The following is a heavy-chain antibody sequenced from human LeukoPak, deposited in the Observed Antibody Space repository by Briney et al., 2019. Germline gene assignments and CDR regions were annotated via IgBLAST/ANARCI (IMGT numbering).Heavy chain of an antibody. Sequence: SVKVSCKASGATFSSYIISWVRQAPGQGLEWMGRIIPILGIANYAQKFQGRVTITPDKSTSTAYMELSSLRSEDTAVYYCARDLRGYSGSYYWFDPWGQGTLVTVSS. J-gene: IGHJ5*02. V-gene: IGHV1-69*04. D-gene: IGHD1-26*01. CDR2: IIPILGIA. CDR3: ARDLRGYSGSYYWFDP. CDR1: GATFSSYI.